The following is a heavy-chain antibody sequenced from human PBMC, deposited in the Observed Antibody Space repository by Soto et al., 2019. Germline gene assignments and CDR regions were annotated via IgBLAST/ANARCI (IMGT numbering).Heavy chain of an antibody. CDR3: ARDIVVVVASHTDYGMDV. Sequence: ASVKVSCKASGYTFTSYGISWVRQAPGQGLEWMGWISAYNGNTNYAQKLQGRVTMTTDTSTSTAYMELRSLRSDDTAVYYCARDIVVVVASHTDYGMDVWGQGTTVTVSS. D-gene: IGHD2-15*01. CDR2: ISAYNGNT. V-gene: IGHV1-18*01. CDR1: GYTFTSYG. J-gene: IGHJ6*02.